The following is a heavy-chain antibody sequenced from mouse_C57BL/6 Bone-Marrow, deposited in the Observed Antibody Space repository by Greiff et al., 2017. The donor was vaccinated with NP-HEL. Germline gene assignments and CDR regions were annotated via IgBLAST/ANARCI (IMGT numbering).Heavy chain of an antibody. CDR3: ARTGYGSSLFDV. V-gene: IGHV1-4*01. Sequence: QVHVKQSGAELARPGASVKMSCKASGYTFTSYTMHWVKQRPGQGLEWIGYINPSSGYTKYNQKFKDKATLTADKSSSTAYMQLSSLTSEDSAVYYCARTGYGSSLFDVWGTGTTVTVSS. J-gene: IGHJ1*03. CDR2: INPSSGYT. CDR1: GYTFTSYT. D-gene: IGHD1-1*01.